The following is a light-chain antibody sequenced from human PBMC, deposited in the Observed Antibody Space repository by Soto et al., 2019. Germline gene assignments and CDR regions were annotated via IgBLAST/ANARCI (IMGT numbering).Light chain of an antibody. CDR3: APWDDRLYEYV. CDR2: GNN. V-gene: IGLV1-44*01. J-gene: IGLJ1*01. Sequence: QSVLTQAPSVSGTPGQRVTITCSGSSSNIGRNSVNWYQHLPGTAPKLLTHGNNHRPSGAPDRFSGSKSGTSASLAISGLQPEDQAGYCCAPWDDRLYEYVFXDGTKNTVL. CDR1: SSNIGRNS.